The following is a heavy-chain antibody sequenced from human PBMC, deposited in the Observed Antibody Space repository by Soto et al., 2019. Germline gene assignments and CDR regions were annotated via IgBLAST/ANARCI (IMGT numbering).Heavy chain of an antibody. CDR1: GFTFSTYI. D-gene: IGHD2-15*01. J-gene: IGHJ3*02. Sequence: EVQLVESGGGLVKPGGSLRLSCAASGFTFSTYIMNWVRQAPGKGLEWVSSISSSSTYIYYADSVKGRFTISRDNAKNSLYLLVNSLRAEDTAVYYCARDQCSGGSCYSHAFDIRGQGTMVTVSS. CDR3: ARDQCSGGSCYSHAFDI. V-gene: IGHV3-21*01. CDR2: ISSSSTYI.